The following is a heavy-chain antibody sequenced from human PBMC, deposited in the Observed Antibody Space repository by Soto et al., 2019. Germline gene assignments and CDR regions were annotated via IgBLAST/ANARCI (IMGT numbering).Heavy chain of an antibody. CDR2: ISSSSSYI. CDR1: GFTFCSYS. D-gene: IGHD3-10*01. V-gene: IGHV3-21*01. CDR3: ARVPPFSKLTMVRGGGDYYGMDV. Sequence: GGSPRLSCAASGFTFCSYSMNWVRQEPGKGLEWVSSISSSSSYIYYADSVKGRFTISRDNAKNSLYLQMNSLRAEDTAVYYCARVPPFSKLTMVRGGGDYYGMDVWGQGTPVTVSS. J-gene: IGHJ6*02.